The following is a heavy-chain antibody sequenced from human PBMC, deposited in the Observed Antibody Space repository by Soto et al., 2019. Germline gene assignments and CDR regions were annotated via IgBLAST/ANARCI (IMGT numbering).Heavy chain of an antibody. CDR3: ARDGVEPGLYFDN. CDR2: INQGGSEK. Sequence: EVQLVESGGGLVQPGGSLRLSCAASGFTFSSYWMSWVRQAPGKGLEWVANINQGGSEKYYVDSVKGRFTISRDNAKNSLFLQVNSVRAEDTAVYYCARDGVEPGLYFDNWGQGTLVTVSS. V-gene: IGHV3-7*01. D-gene: IGHD6-13*01. CDR1: GFTFSSYW. J-gene: IGHJ4*02.